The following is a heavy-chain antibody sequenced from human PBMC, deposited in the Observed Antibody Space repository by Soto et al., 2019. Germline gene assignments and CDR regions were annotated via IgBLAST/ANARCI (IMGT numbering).Heavy chain of an antibody. J-gene: IGHJ3*02. CDR1: GDSVSSNSAA. D-gene: IGHD2-2*01. Sequence: SQTLSLTCAISGDSVSSNSAAWNWFRQSPSRGLEWLGRTYYRSKWYNDYAVSVKSRITINPDTSKNQFSLQLNSVTPEDTAVYYCAREKDIVVVPAATSIVATIISDAFDIWGQGTMVTVSS. CDR3: AREKDIVVVPAATSIVATIISDAFDI. V-gene: IGHV6-1*01. CDR2: TYYRSKWYN.